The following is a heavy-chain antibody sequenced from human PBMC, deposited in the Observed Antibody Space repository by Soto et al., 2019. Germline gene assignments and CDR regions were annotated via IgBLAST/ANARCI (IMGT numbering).Heavy chain of an antibody. CDR2: ISGSGGST. J-gene: IGHJ4*02. V-gene: IGHV3-23*01. D-gene: IGHD1-26*01. CDR3: AKAPYSGSYAGYFDY. CDR1: GFTFSSYA. Sequence: GGSLRLSCAASGFTFSSYAMSWVRQAPGKGLEWVSAISGSGGSTYYADSVKGRFTISRDNSKNTLYLQMNSLRAEDTAVYYCAKAPYSGSYAGYFDYWGQGTLVTVSS.